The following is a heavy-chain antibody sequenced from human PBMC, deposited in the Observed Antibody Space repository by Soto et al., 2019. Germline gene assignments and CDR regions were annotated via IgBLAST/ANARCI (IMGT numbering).Heavy chain of an antibody. D-gene: IGHD3-9*01. CDR2: ISYDGSNK. CDR1: GFTFSSYA. Sequence: GGSLRLSCAASGFTFSSYAMHWVRQAPGKGLEWVAVISYDGSNKYYADSVKGRFTISRDNSKNTLYLQMNSLRAEDTDVYYCARVKGSGYSDILTGYSTLFDYWGQGTLVTVSS. V-gene: IGHV3-30*04. CDR3: ARVKGSGYSDILTGYSTLFDY. J-gene: IGHJ4*02.